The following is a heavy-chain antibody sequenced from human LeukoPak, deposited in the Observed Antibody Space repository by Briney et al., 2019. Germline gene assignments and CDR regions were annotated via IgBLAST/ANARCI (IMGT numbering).Heavy chain of an antibody. D-gene: IGHD4-17*01. V-gene: IGHV3-7*04. CDR2: IKQDGRES. Sequence: GGSLRLSCAASRFTFCNYRMSGVRQAPGKGPKWVTKIKQDGRESYYVDSVKGRLTISRDNAKNSLYVQMNSLRAEDTAVYYCVRQTSAVTNTGAYWGQGTLVTVSS. CDR3: VRQTSAVTNTGAY. CDR1: RFTFCNYR. J-gene: IGHJ4*02.